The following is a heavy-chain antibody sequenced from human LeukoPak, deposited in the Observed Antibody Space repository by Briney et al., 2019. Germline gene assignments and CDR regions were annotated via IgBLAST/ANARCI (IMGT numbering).Heavy chain of an antibody. J-gene: IGHJ4*02. CDR2: ISYDGSNK. D-gene: IGHD5-24*01. Sequence: PGGSLRLSCAASGFTFSSYGMHWVRQAPGKGLEWVAVISYDGSNKYYADSVKGRFTISRDNSKNKLYLQMNSLRAEDTAVYYCAKGWLGKFDYWGQGTLVTVSS. CDR3: AKGWLGKFDY. V-gene: IGHV3-30*18. CDR1: GFTFSSYG.